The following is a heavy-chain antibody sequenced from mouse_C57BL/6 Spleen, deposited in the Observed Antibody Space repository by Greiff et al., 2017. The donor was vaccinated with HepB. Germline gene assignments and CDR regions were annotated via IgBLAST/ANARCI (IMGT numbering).Heavy chain of an antibody. CDR1: GFTFSDYG. CDR2: ISSGSSNN. J-gene: IGHJ4*01. Sequence: EVHLVESGGGLVKPGGSLKLSCAASGFTFSDYGMHWVRQAPEKGLEWVAYISSGSSNNYYADTVKGRFTISRDNAKNTLFLQMTSLRSEDTAVCYCAWYDPYAMDVWGKGTSVTVSS. V-gene: IGHV5-17*01. D-gene: IGHD2-3*01. CDR3: AWYDPYAMDV.